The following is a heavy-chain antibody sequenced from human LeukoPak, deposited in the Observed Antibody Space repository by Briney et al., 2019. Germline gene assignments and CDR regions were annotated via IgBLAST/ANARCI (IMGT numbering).Heavy chain of an antibody. V-gene: IGHV3-9*01. J-gene: IGHJ6*02. D-gene: IGHD3-3*01. CDR3: ARLPPLGFLEWFTFEYGMVV. CDR1: GFTFDDYA. CDR2: ISWNRGSI. Sequence: GGSLRLSCAASGFTFDDYAMHWVRQAPGKGLEWVSGISWNRGSIDYADSVKGRFTISRDNAKNSLYLQMNSLRAEDTAVYYCARLPPLGFLEWFTFEYGMVVWGQGTTVTVSS.